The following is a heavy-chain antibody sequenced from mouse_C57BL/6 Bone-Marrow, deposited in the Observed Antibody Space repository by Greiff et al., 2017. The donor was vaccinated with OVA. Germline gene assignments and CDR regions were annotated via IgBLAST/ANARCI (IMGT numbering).Heavy chain of an antibody. CDR2: ISGGGGNT. CDR1: GFTFSSYT. CDR3: ARITTVVATSDWYFDV. D-gene: IGHD1-1*01. Sequence: LVESGGGLVKPGGSLKLSCAASGFTFSSYTMSWVRQTPEKRLEWVATISGGGGNTYYPDSVKGRFTISRDNAKNTLYLQMSSLRSEDTALYYCARITTVVATSDWYFDVWGTGTTVTVSS. J-gene: IGHJ1*03. V-gene: IGHV5-9*01.